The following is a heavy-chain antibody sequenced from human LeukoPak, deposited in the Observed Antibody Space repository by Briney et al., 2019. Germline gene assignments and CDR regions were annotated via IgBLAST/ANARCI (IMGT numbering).Heavy chain of an antibody. CDR3: AKVYEDYYYYGMDV. J-gene: IGHJ6*02. CDR2: ISYDGSNK. Sequence: GGSLRLACAASGFTFSSYGMHWVSQAPGKGLEWVTVISYDGSNKYYADSVKGRFTISRDNSKNTLYLQMNSLRAEDTAVYYCAKVYEDYYYYGMDVSGQGTTVTVSS. CDR1: GFTFSSYG. D-gene: IGHD2-8*01. V-gene: IGHV3-30*18.